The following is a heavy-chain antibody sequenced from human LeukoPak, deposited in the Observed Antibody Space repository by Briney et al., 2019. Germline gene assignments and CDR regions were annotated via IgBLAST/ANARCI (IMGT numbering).Heavy chain of an antibody. D-gene: IGHD6-13*01. V-gene: IGHV3-11*05. CDR1: GFTFSDYY. CDR2: ISSSDTYT. J-gene: IGHJ4*02. Sequence: GGSLRLSCAASGFTFSDYYMSWIRQAPGKGLEWVSYISSSDTYTNYADSVKGRFTISRDNAKNSLYLQMNSLRAEDTAVYYCAGEYKQQPSRWGQGTLVTVSS. CDR3: AGEYKQQPSR.